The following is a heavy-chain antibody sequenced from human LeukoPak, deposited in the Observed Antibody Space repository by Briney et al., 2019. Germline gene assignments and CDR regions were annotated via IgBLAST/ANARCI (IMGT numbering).Heavy chain of an antibody. D-gene: IGHD3-22*01. V-gene: IGHV4-30-4*01. J-gene: IGHJ4*02. CDR3: ARTYYYDSSGYPVPFDY. CDR2: IYYSGST. CDR1: GGSISSGDYY. Sequence: PSQTLSLTCTVSGGSISSGDYYWSWIRQPPGKGLEWIGYIYYSGSTYYNPSLKSRVTISVDTSKNQFSLKLSSVTDADTAVYYCARTYYYDSSGYPVPFDYWGQGTLVTVSS.